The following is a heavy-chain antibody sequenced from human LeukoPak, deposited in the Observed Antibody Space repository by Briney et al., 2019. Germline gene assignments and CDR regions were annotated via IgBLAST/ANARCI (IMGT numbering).Heavy chain of an antibody. CDR1: GFTFSRYT. CDR3: ARGTGSYDY. D-gene: IGHD1-26*01. J-gene: IGHJ4*02. Sequence: GGSLRLSCAASGFTFSRYTVNWVRQAPGKGLEWVSSITSSSTYIYYADSVKGRFTISRDNAKNSLYLHMNSLRAEETAVYYCARGTGSYDYWGQGTRVTVSS. V-gene: IGHV3-21*01. CDR2: ITSSSTYI.